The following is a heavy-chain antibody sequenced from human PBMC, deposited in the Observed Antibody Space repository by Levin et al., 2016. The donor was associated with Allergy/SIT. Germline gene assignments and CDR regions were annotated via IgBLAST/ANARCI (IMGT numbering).Heavy chain of an antibody. D-gene: IGHD3-10*01. J-gene: IGHJ6*02. CDR1: GGSISSSDW. CDR3: ARGIQSGWLSSNAMDV. V-gene: IGHV4-4*02. CDR2: IYHSGRT. Sequence: SETLSLTCGVSGGSISSSDWWSWVRQPPGKGLEWIGEIYHSGRTNYNPSLESRVTMSLDKPKNRFSLRLTSVTAADTAVYYCARGIQSGWLSSNAMDVWGQGTTVTVSS.